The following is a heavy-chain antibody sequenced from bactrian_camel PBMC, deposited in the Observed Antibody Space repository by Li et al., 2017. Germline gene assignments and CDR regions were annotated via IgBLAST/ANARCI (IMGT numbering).Heavy chain of an antibody. Sequence: HVQLVESGGGSVQDGGSLSLSCAASESTYDRGYCMAWFRQASGKEREGVAAICGSGYTDYAGSVAGRFTVSKDNAKNTVYLQMNSLKPEDTAMYYCAAAFLLPTRYARSWYMQSDYPYWGQGTQVTVS. CDR3: AAAFLLPTRYARSWYMQSDYPY. V-gene: IGHV3S55*01. D-gene: IGHD1*01. J-gene: IGHJ4*01. CDR2: ICGSGYT. CDR1: ESTYDRGYC.